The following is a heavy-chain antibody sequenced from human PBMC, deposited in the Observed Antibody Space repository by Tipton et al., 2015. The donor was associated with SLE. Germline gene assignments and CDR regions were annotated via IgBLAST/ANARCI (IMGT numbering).Heavy chain of an antibody. D-gene: IGHD1-1*01. CDR1: GYTFTSYS. J-gene: IGHJ5*02. V-gene: IGHV1-2*06. Sequence: QLVQSGVEVKKPGASVKVSCKASGYTFTSYSMHWVRQAPGQGLEWMGRINPNSGGTNYAEKFQGRVTMTRDTSISTAYMELSRLRSDDTAVYYCARGLKVDDKDWFDPWGQGTLVTVSS. CDR2: INPNSGGT. CDR3: ARGLKVDDKDWFDP.